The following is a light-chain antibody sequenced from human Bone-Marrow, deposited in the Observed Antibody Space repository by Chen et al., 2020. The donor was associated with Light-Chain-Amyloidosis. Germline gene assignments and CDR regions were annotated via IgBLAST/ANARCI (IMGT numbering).Light chain of an antibody. CDR3: QVWDRSSDRPV. CDR1: NIGSTS. V-gene: IGLV3-21*02. J-gene: IGLJ3*02. CDR2: DDS. Sequence: SYVLTQPSSVSVAPGQTATIACGGNNIGSTSVHWYQQTPGQAPLLVVYDDSDRHSGIPERLSSSNSGNTATLTISGVEAGDEADYYCQVWDRSSDRPVFGGGTKLTVL.